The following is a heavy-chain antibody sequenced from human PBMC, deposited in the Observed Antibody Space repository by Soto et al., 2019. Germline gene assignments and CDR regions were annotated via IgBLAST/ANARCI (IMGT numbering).Heavy chain of an antibody. Sequence: EVQLLESGGGLVQPGGSLRLSCAASGFTFXSXAMSWVRQAPGKGLEWVSAISGSGGSTYYADSVKGRFTISRDNSKNTPYLQTNSLRAEDTAVYYCAKAGYSGYDFWAYFDYWGQGTLVTVSS. CDR3: AKAGYSGYDFWAYFDY. CDR1: GFTFXSXA. J-gene: IGHJ4*02. D-gene: IGHD5-12*01. CDR2: ISGSGGST. V-gene: IGHV3-23*01.